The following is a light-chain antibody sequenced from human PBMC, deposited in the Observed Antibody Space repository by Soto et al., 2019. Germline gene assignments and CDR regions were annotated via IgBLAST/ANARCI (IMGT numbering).Light chain of an antibody. CDR2: GTT. Sequence: EIVMTQSPATLSVSPGERATLSCRASQSISSSLAWYQQGPGQAPRLLIYGTTTRAAGVPSRFSGSGSGAEFTLTISSLQSEDFAFYYCQQYNNWPKTFGQGDQGGYQT. V-gene: IGKV3-15*01. CDR3: QQYNNWPKT. J-gene: IGKJ1*01. CDR1: QSISSS.